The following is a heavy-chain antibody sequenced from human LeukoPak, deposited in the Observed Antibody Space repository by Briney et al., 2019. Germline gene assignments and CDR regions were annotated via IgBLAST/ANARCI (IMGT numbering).Heavy chain of an antibody. CDR3: ALEPMRATMIGSPGYFQH. Sequence: ASVKVSCKASGYTFTSYDIHWVRQATGQGLEWMGWMNPNSGNTGYAQKFQGRVTMTRNTSISTAYMELSSLRSEDTAVYYCALEPMRATMIGSPGYFQHWGQGTLVTVSS. CDR2: MNPNSGNT. J-gene: IGHJ1*01. D-gene: IGHD3-22*01. V-gene: IGHV1-8*01. CDR1: GYTFTSYD.